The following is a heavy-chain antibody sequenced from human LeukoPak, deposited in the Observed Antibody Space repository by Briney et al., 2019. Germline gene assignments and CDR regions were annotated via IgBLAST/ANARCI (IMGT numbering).Heavy chain of an antibody. J-gene: IGHJ4*02. CDR1: GGSFSGYY. CDR2: INHSGST. V-gene: IGHV4-34*01. D-gene: IGHD3-10*01. CDR3: ARGLAAGVVGFDY. Sequence: PSETLSLTCGVYGGSFSGYYWCWIRQPPGKGLEWIGEINHSGSTNYNPSLKSRVTISVDTSKNHFSLKLSSVTAADTAVYYCARGLAAGVVGFDYWGQGTLVTVSS.